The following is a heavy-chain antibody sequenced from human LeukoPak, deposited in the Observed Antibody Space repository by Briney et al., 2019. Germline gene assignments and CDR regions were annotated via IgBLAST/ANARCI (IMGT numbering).Heavy chain of an antibody. Sequence: GASVKVSCKASGYTFTGYYMHWVRQATGQGLEWMGWMNPNSGHTGYAQKFQGRVTMARNTSITTAYMELSSLRSDDTAVYYCARGGDGYNSYYYYYMDVWGKGTTVTVSS. J-gene: IGHJ6*03. CDR2: MNPNSGHT. V-gene: IGHV1-8*02. D-gene: IGHD5-24*01. CDR1: GYTFTGYY. CDR3: ARGGDGYNSYYYYYMDV.